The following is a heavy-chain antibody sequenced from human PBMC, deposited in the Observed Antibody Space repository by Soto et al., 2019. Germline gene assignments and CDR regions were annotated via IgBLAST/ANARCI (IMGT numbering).Heavy chain of an antibody. J-gene: IGHJ6*03. CDR3: ARGGYCSGGSCYYYYYYMDV. CDR1: GGSFSGYY. D-gene: IGHD2-15*01. Sequence: QVQLQQWGAGLLKPSETLSLTCAVYGGSFSGYYWSWIRQPPGKGLEWLGEINHSGSTNYNPSPKRRVTISVDTSKNQFSLKLSSVTAADTAVYYCARGGYCSGGSCYYYYYYMDVWGKGTTVTVSS. V-gene: IGHV4-34*01. CDR2: INHSGST.